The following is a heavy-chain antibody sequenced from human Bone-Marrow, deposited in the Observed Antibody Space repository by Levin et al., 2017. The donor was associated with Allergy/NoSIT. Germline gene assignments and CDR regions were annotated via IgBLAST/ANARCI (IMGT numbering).Heavy chain of an antibody. J-gene: IGHJ6*04. CDR1: GGTFSSYA. V-gene: IGHV1-69*01. CDR2: ILSIFGTA. CDR3: AREDKTVTTITNHYYGMDV. Sequence: KISFKASGGTFSSYAISWVRQAPGQGPEWMGGILSIFGTAHYAQKFQGRVTITADESTSTAYMELSSLRSEDTAGYYCAREDKTVTTITNHYYGMDVWGRGTTVTISS. D-gene: IGHD4-11*01.